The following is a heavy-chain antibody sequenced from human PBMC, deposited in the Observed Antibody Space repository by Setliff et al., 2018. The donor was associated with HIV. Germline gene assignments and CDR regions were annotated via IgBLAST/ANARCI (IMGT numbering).Heavy chain of an antibody. D-gene: IGHD3-9*01. CDR1: GGSFSGYY. Sequence: SETLSLTCAVYGGSFSGYYWSWIRQPPGKGLEWIGEINHSGSTNYNPSLKSRVTISVDTSKNQFSLKLSSVIAADTAVYYYARGVRGYGEIRYFFYYYYMDVWGKGATVTVSS. CDR3: ARGVRGYGEIRYFFYYYYMDV. V-gene: IGHV4-34*01. J-gene: IGHJ6*03. CDR2: INHSGST.